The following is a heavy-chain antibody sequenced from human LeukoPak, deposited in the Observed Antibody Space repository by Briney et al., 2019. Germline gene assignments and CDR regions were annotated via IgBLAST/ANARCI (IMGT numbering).Heavy chain of an antibody. D-gene: IGHD3-22*01. CDR1: GFTFSSYA. Sequence: GGSLRLSCAASGFTFSSYAMSWVRQAPGKGPEWVSAISASSGGSTYYADSVKGRFTISRDNSKNTLYLQMNSLRAEDTAVYYCAKRYYDNSGWFDYWGQGTLVTVSS. CDR3: AKRYYDNSGWFDY. CDR2: ISASSGGST. J-gene: IGHJ4*02. V-gene: IGHV3-23*01.